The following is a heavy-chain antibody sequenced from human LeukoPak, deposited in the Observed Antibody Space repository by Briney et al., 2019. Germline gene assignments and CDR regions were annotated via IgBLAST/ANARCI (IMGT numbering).Heavy chain of an antibody. CDR1: GYTFDTYW. D-gene: IGHD3-22*01. Sequence: GEPLKISCQGPGYTFDTYWIGWVRQLPGKGLEWLGLIYPGESHIRYSPSFQGQVTISGDKSISTAYLQWSSLKASDTAMYYCARHAYHDDNSDYYFGYWGQGTLVTVSS. CDR3: ARHAYHDDNSDYYFGY. CDR2: IYPGESHI. J-gene: IGHJ4*02. V-gene: IGHV5-51*01.